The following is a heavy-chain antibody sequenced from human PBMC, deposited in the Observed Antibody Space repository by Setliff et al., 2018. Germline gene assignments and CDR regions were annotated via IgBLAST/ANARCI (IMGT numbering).Heavy chain of an antibody. CDR1: GGSISSSSYH. Sequence: SETLSLTCTVSGGSISSSSYHWGWIRQPPGKGLEWIGSIYYSGSTYYNPSLKSRVTISVDTSKNQFSLKLSSVTAADTAVYYCARVAQYSSSSFYYYYYGMDVWGQGTTVTVSS. D-gene: IGHD6-6*01. CDR2: IYYSGST. CDR3: ARVAQYSSSSFYYYYYGMDV. V-gene: IGHV4-39*07. J-gene: IGHJ6*02.